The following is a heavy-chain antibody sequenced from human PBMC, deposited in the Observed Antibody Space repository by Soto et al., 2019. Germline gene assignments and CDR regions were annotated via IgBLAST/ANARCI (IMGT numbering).Heavy chain of an antibody. V-gene: IGHV4-4*02. CDR1: GVSISSNYY. D-gene: IGHD6-19*01. J-gene: IGHJ4*02. Sequence: QVLLQESGPGLVQPSGTLSLSCVVSGVSISSNYYWGWVRQPPGKGLEWLGDSSHIGSVNYNPSLKSRVTISMDKSQNQFSLKVNSVTAADTAVYYCARSFGWYAIDYWGQGTLVLVSS. CDR3: ARSFGWYAIDY. CDR2: SSHIGSV.